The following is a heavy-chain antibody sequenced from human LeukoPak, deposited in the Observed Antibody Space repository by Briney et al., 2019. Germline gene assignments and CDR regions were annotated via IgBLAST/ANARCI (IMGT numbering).Heavy chain of an antibody. J-gene: IGHJ4*02. Sequence: SETLSLTCTVSGGSISSYYWSWIRQPTGKGLEWIGYIYYSGSTNYNPSLKSRVTISVDTSKNQFSLKLSSVTAADTAVYYCARAPPDGDPPFDYWGQGTLVTVSS. V-gene: IGHV4-59*01. D-gene: IGHD4-17*01. CDR3: ARAPPDGDPPFDY. CDR2: IYYSGST. CDR1: GGSISSYY.